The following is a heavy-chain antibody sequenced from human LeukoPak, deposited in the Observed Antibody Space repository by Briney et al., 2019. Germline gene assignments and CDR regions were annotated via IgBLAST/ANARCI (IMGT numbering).Heavy chain of an antibody. V-gene: IGHV3-53*05. J-gene: IGHJ4*02. Sequence: GGSLRLSCAASGFTVSSEYMSWVRQTPGKGLEWVSVIYSGGSTYYADSVKGRFTISRDNSKNTLYLQMNSLRAEDTAVYYCAKDAVGTYYYDSSAPGDYWGQGTLVTVSS. D-gene: IGHD3-22*01. CDR2: IYSGGST. CDR1: GFTVSSEY. CDR3: AKDAVGTYYYDSSAPGDY.